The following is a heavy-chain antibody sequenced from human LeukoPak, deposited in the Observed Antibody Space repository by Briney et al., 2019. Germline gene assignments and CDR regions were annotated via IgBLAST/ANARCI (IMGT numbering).Heavy chain of an antibody. Sequence: GGSLRLSCAASGFTFSSYWMSWVRQAPGKGLEWVANIKQGGSEKYYVDSVKGRFTISRDKAKNSLYLQMNSLRAEDTAVYYCARPARRVYAFDIWGQGTMVTVSS. V-gene: IGHV3-7*01. CDR1: GFTFSSYW. J-gene: IGHJ3*02. CDR2: IKQGGSEK. D-gene: IGHD6-6*01. CDR3: ARPARRVYAFDI.